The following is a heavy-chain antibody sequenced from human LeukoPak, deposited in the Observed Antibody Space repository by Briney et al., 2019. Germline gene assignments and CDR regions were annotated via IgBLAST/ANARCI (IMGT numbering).Heavy chain of an antibody. CDR2: INTNTGDP. CDR3: AGQMRGDTSGYFDY. D-gene: IGHD3-22*01. V-gene: IGHV7-4-1*02. J-gene: IGHJ4*02. CDR1: GGTFSSYA. Sequence: GASVKVSCKASGGTFSSYAISWVRQAPGQGLEWMGGINTNTGDPTYAQGFTGRFVFSLDTSVSTAYLQITSLKAEDTAVYYCAGQMRGDTSGYFDYWGQGTLVTVSS.